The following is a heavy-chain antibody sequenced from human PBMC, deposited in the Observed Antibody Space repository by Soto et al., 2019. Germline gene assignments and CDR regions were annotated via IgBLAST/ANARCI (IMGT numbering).Heavy chain of an antibody. CDR2: INHSGST. CDR3: ARGFRYCSGGSCYSGDFDY. V-gene: IGHV4-34*01. CDR1: GGSFSGYY. J-gene: IGHJ4*02. D-gene: IGHD2-15*01. Sequence: QVQLQQWGAGLLKPSETLSLTCAVYGGSFSGYYWSWIRQPPGKGLEWIGEINHSGSTNYNPSLKSLVTISVDTSKNQFSLKLSSVTAADTAVYYCARGFRYCSGGSCYSGDFDYWGQGTLVTVSS.